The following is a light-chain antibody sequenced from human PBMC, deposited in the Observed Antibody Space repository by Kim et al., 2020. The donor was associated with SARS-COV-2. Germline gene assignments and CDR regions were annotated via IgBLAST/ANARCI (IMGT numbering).Light chain of an antibody. CDR3: QHLRT. Sequence: TLSLSPGERATLPCRASQSVSSSYLDWDQQKPGQAPRLLIYGASSRATGIPDRFSGSGSGTDFTLTISRLEPEDFAVYYCQHLRTFGGGTKVDIK. J-gene: IGKJ4*01. CDR1: QSVSSSY. V-gene: IGKV3-20*01. CDR2: GAS.